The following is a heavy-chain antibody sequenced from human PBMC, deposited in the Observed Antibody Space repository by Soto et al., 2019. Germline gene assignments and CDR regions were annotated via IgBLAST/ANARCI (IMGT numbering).Heavy chain of an antibody. Sequence: GGSLRLSCAASGFTFDDYTMHWVRQAPGKGLEWVSLISWDGGSTYYADSVKGRFTISRDNSKNSLYLQMNSLRTEDTALYYCAKGAEYSSSSLDYWGQGTLVTVSS. CDR1: GFTFDDYT. CDR3: AKGAEYSSSSLDY. J-gene: IGHJ4*02. CDR2: ISWDGGST. V-gene: IGHV3-43*01. D-gene: IGHD6-6*01.